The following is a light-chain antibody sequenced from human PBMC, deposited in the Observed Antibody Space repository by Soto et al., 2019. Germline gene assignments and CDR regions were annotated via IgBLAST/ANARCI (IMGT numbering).Light chain of an antibody. J-gene: IGKJ5*01. Sequence: IELTQSPATLSLSPGERATLSCRASQTIGSYLAWYQQKPGQAPRLLIYTASNRAAGVPARFSGSGSGTDFTLTVSSLEPEDFAVYYCQQSSKWPPSNTFGQGTRLE. CDR2: TAS. CDR1: QTIGSY. V-gene: IGKV3-11*01. CDR3: QQSSKWPPSNT.